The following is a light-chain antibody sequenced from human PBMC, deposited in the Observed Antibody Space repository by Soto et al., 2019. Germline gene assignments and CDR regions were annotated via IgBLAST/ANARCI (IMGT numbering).Light chain of an antibody. V-gene: IGKV1-5*01. Sequence: DIQMTQSPSTLSASVGDRVTITCRASQSISSWLAWYQQKPGKAPKLLIYDASSLESGVPSRFSGSGSGTEFTLTISSLQPDYLIIHHRQRYTIYPTF. J-gene: IGKJ1*01. CDR2: DAS. CDR3: QRYTIYPT. CDR1: QSISSW.